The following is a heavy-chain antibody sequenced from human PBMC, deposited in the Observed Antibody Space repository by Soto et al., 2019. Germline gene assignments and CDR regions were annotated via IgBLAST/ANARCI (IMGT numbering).Heavy chain of an antibody. Sequence: GGSLRLSCAASGFTFSSYEMNWVRQAPGKGLEWVSYISSSGSTIYYADSVKGRFTISRDNAKNSLYLQMNSLRAEDTAVYYCARIVVTMDFDYWGQGTLVTVSS. J-gene: IGHJ4*02. CDR3: ARIVVTMDFDY. CDR1: GFTFSSYE. CDR2: ISSSGSTI. D-gene: IGHD2-21*02. V-gene: IGHV3-48*03.